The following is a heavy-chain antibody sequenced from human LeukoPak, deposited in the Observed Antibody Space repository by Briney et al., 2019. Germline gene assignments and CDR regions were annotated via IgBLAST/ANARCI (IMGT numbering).Heavy chain of an antibody. CDR2: IIPIFGTA. D-gene: IGHD2-15*01. CDR3: ASRDCSGGSCYLTDYFDY. Sequence: SVKVSCKASGGTFSSYAISWVREAPGQGLEWMEGIIPIFGTANYAQKFQGRVTITTDESTSTAYMELSSLRSEDTAVYYCASRDCSGGSCYLTDYFDYWGQGTLVTVSS. J-gene: IGHJ4*02. CDR1: GGTFSSYA. V-gene: IGHV1-69*05.